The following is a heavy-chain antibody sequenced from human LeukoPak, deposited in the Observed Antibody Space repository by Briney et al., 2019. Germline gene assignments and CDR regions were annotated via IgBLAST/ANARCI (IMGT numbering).Heavy chain of an antibody. V-gene: IGHV1-8*01. Sequence: GASVKVSCKASGYTFTSYDINWVRQATGQGLEWMGWMNPNSGNTGYAQKFQGRVTMTRNTSISTAYMELSSLRSEDTAVYYCARGSRYCSSTSCYTYLDYWGQGTLVTVSS. CDR1: GYTFTSYD. D-gene: IGHD2-2*02. CDR3: ARGSRYCSSTSCYTYLDY. CDR2: MNPNSGNT. J-gene: IGHJ4*02.